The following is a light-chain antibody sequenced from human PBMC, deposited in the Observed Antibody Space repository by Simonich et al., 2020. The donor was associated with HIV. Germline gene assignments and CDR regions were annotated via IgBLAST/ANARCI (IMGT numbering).Light chain of an antibody. V-gene: IGKV1-39*01. Sequence: DIQMTQSPSSLSASVGDRVTITCRASQSISSYLNWYQQKQGKAPNLLIYAASSLQSGVPSRFSGNGSGTDFTLTISSLQPEDFATYYCQQSYSTPPTFGQGTKVEIK. J-gene: IGKJ1*01. CDR2: AAS. CDR3: QQSYSTPPT. CDR1: QSISSY.